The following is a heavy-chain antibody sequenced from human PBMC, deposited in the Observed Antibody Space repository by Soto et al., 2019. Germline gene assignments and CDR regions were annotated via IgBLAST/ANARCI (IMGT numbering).Heavy chain of an antibody. CDR1: GFTFSSNG. CDR2: IWYDASNK. Sequence: QVQLVESGGGVVQPGRSLRLSCAASGFTFSSNGMHWVRQAPGKGLEWVATIWYDASNKYYADSVKGRFTISRDNSKNTLYVQMNNLRAEDTAVYYRAKEGNMGSSSWYYFDYWGQGTLVTVSS. CDR3: AKEGNMGSSSWYYFDY. D-gene: IGHD6-13*01. V-gene: IGHV3-33*06. J-gene: IGHJ4*02.